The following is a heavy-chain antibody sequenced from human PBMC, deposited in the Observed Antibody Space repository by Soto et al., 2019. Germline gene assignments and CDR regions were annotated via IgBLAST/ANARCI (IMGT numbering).Heavy chain of an antibody. CDR2: ISAYNGNT. V-gene: IGHV1-18*01. CDR1: GYTFTSYG. CDR3: ARDMRPDRYYDFWSGFYWFDP. Sequence: ASVKVSCKASGYTFTSYGISWVRQAPGQGLEWMGWISAYNGNTNYAQKLQGRVTMTTDTSTSTAYMELRSLRSDDTAVYYCARDMRPDRYYDFWSGFYWFDPRGQGTLVTVSS. J-gene: IGHJ5*02. D-gene: IGHD3-3*01.